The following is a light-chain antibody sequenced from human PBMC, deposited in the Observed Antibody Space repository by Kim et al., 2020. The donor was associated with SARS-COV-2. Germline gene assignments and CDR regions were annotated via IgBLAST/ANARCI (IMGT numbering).Light chain of an antibody. CDR3: TSRDSNDNVV. V-gene: IGLV3-19*01. Sequence: SSELTQDPAVSVALGQTVRITCQGDNLRSYYATWYQQKPGQAPIVVIYGKNNRPSGIPDRFSGSSSGNTASLTITGTQAGDEADYYCTSRDSNDNVVFGGGTQRTVL. CDR2: GKN. J-gene: IGLJ2*01. CDR1: NLRSYY.